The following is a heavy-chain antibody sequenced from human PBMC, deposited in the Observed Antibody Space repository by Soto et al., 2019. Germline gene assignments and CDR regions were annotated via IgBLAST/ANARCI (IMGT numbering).Heavy chain of an antibody. CDR3: ASLSMVRGVIITDDAFDI. CDR1: GGTFSSYA. J-gene: IGHJ3*02. Sequence: ASVKVSCKASGGTFSSYAISWLRQAPGQGLEWMGGIIPIFGTANYAQKFQGRVTITADESTSTAYMELSSLRSEDTAVYYCASLSMVRGVIITDDAFDIWGQGTMVPSPQ. D-gene: IGHD3-10*01. CDR2: IIPIFGTA. V-gene: IGHV1-69*13.